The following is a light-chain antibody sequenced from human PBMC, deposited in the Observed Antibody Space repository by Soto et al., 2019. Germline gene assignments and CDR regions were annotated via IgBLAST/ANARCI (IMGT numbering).Light chain of an antibody. V-gene: IGKV1-5*01. CDR2: DAS. CDR1: PYISSW. CDR3: QHYNSYPVT. J-gene: IGKJ5*01. Sequence: VHITQSPSTLSSSVGDRVYIPCRASPYISSWLAWYQQKPGKAPKLLIYDASNLESGVPSRFSGSGSGTEFTLAISSLQPDDFATYYCQHYNSYPVTFGQGTRLDI.